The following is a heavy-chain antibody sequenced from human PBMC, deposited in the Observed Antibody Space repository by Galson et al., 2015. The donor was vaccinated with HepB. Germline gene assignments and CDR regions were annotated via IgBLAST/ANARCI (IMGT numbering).Heavy chain of an antibody. J-gene: IGHJ3*02. V-gene: IGHV3-66*01. CDR2: IYSDGNGGST. Sequence: SLRLSCAASGFTVSSNSMTWVRQAPGKGLEWVSVIYSDGNGGSTYYADSVKGRFTISRDNSENTLFLQMNSLRAEDTAVYYCARGLRSKGGFDIWGQGTMVTVSS. D-gene: IGHD5-12*01. CDR1: GFTVSSNS. CDR3: ARGLRSKGGFDI.